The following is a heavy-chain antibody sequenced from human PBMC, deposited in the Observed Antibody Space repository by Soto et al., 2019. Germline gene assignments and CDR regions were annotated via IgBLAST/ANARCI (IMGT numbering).Heavy chain of an antibody. J-gene: IGHJ4*02. Sequence: PGGSLRLSCAASGYTFNSYWMHWVRQAPGKGLVWVSRVNGDGSSTSYADPVKGRFTISRDNAKNTVHLQMDSLRAEDTAVYYCARVMANLPWYFDYWGQGTLVTVSS. D-gene: IGHD2-8*01. V-gene: IGHV3-74*01. CDR3: ARVMANLPWYFDY. CDR1: GYTFNSYW. CDR2: VNGDGSST.